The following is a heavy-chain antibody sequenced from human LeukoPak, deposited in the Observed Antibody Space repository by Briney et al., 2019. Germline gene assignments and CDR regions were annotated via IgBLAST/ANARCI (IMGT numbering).Heavy chain of an antibody. J-gene: IGHJ4*02. V-gene: IGHV4-30-4*01. D-gene: IGHD4-17*01. CDR2: IYYSGNT. CDR3: ARYTVTTGRGDY. CDR1: GGSISSGDYY. Sequence: PSETLSLTCTVSGGSISSGDYYWNWIRQPPGKGLEWIGYIYYSGNTYYNPSLKSRVSISVDTSKNQFSLKLSSVTAADTAVYYCARYTVTTGRGDYWGQGTLVTVSS.